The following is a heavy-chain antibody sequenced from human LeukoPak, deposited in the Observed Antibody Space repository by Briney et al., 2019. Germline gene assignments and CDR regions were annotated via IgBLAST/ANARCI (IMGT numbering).Heavy chain of an antibody. CDR1: GFTFDDYA. CDR3: ARAKSHCGGDCYSFAFDI. CDR2: INWNRGRT. D-gene: IGHD2-21*02. J-gene: IGHJ3*02. V-gene: IGHV3-20*04. Sequence: GGSLRLSCAASGFTFDDYALSWVRQPPGKGLEWVSGINWNRGRTGYADSVKGRFTISRDNAKNSLYLQMNSLRAVDTAFYYCARAKSHCGGDCYSFAFDIWGQGTLVTVSS.